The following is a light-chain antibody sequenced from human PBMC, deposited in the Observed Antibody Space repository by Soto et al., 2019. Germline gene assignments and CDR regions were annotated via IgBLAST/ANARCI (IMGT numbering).Light chain of an antibody. CDR3: QQYGSSPRT. CDR2: GAS. Sequence: EIVLTHSPATLSLSPGESATLSCRASQSVTNNLAWYQQKPGQAPRLLIYGASTRATGIPARFSGSGSGTDFTLTISRLEPEDFAVYYCQQYGSSPRTFGQGTKVDIK. J-gene: IGKJ1*01. V-gene: IGKV3-20*01. CDR1: QSVTNN.